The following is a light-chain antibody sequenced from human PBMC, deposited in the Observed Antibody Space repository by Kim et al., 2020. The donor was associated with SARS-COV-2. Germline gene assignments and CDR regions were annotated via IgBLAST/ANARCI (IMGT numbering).Light chain of an antibody. CDR2: DAA. CDR3: QQRNNWPPAVT. Sequence: SPGEGAILSCRASQSIGISLGWNQHKPGQAPRLLIYDAAIRAAGIPDRFSGGGSGTDFTLTIGSLEPEDFAVYYCQQRNNWPPAVTFGGGTKVDIK. CDR1: QSIGIS. J-gene: IGKJ4*01. V-gene: IGKV3-11*01.